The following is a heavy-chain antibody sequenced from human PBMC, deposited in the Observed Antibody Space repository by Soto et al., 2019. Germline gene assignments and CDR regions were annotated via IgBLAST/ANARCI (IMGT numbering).Heavy chain of an antibody. CDR3: ARGWGRWHHEKPGDY. D-gene: IGHD3-16*01. CDR1: GYTFSTYD. V-gene: IGHV1-8*01. CDR2: INPNSGNT. Sequence: QVQLVQSGAELKRPGASVMVSCKTSGYTFSTYDINWVRQAIGQGLEWMGWINPNSGNTGYAQKFRDRLDMTRDTSTGTVYMELSSLTYDDSAIYFCARGWGRWHHEKPGDYWGQGTLVTVSS. J-gene: IGHJ4*02.